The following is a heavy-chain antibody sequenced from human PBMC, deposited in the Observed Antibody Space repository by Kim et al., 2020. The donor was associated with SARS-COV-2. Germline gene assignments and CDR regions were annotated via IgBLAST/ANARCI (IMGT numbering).Heavy chain of an antibody. Sequence: GGSLRLSCAASGFTFNNYAMSWVRQAPGKGLEWVSTFGGNSATTYNADSVKGRFTISRDNSKNTLYLQMNSLRAEDTAVYYCAKGRSGGGTYYSCHDYWGQGTLVTVSS. D-gene: IGHD1-26*01. CDR3: AKGRSGGGTYYSCHDY. CDR2: FGGNSATT. CDR1: GFTFNNYA. V-gene: IGHV3-23*01. J-gene: IGHJ4*02.